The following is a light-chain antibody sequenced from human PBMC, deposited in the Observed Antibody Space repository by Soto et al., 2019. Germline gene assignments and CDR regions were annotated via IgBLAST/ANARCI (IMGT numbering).Light chain of an antibody. J-gene: IGLJ7*01. CDR2: RNN. CDR1: SSNIGSNF. CDR3: AALDDSRGGLVV. Sequence: QSALTQPPSASGTPGQRVTLSCSGSSSNIGSNFIYLYQQVPGTAPKLLISRNNQRPSGVPDRFSGSESGTSASLAISGLRSEDEADYYCAALDDSRGGLVVFGGGTQLTVL. V-gene: IGLV1-47*01.